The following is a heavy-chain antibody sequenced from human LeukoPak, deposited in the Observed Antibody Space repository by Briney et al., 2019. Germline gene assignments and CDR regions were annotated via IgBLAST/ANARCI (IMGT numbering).Heavy chain of an antibody. CDR2: IYPGDSDS. CDR1: GYSFTNYW. D-gene: IGHD3-10*01. V-gene: IGHV5-51*01. Sequence: GESLKISCKGSGYSFTNYWIGWVRQMPGKGLEWMGIIYPGDSDSRYSPSFQGQVTISADKSISTAYLQWSSLKASDTAIYYCARPKGLYYYGSGSFSFDYRGQGTLVTVSS. J-gene: IGHJ4*02. CDR3: ARPKGLYYYGSGSFSFDY.